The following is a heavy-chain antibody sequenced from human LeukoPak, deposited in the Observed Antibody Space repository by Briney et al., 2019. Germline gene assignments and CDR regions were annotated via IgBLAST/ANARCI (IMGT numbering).Heavy chain of an antibody. V-gene: IGHV4-34*01. CDR3: ARHRVRGVIISSNWFDP. Sequence: PSETLSLTCSVSGGSISSYYWSWIRQPPGKGLEWIGEINHSGSTNYNPSLKSRVTISVDTSKNQFSLKLSSVTAADTAVYYCARHRVRGVIISSNWFDPWGQGTLVTVSS. D-gene: IGHD3-10*01. CDR2: INHSGST. CDR1: GGSISSYY. J-gene: IGHJ5*02.